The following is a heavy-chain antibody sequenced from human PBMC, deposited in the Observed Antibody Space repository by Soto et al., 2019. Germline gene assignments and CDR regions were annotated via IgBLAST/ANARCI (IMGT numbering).Heavy chain of an antibody. D-gene: IGHD4-17*01. J-gene: IGHJ4*02. V-gene: IGHV3-30*03. Sequence: GWSLRLSCAASEFTFSNSAMHWVRQPPGKGLQWLAVISYDGNNKYYADSVEGRFTISRDNSKNTVYLQMNSLRLEDTAVYYCARGPSYSDSYFDYWGQGTLVTVSS. CDR3: ARGPSYSDSYFDY. CDR2: ISYDGNNK. CDR1: EFTFSNSA.